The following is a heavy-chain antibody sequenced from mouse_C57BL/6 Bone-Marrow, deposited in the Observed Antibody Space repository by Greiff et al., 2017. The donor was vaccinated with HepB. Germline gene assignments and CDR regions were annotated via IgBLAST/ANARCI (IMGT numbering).Heavy chain of an antibody. J-gene: IGHJ2*01. CDR1: GFNIKDDY. V-gene: IGHV14-4*01. D-gene: IGHD3-2*02. Sequence: EVQLQQSGAELVRPGASVKLSCTASGFNIKDDYMHWVKQRPEQGLEWIGWIDPENGDTEYASKFQGKATITADTSSNTAYLQLSSRTSEDTAVYYCTELRLNYWGQGTTLTVSS. CDR2: IDPENGDT. CDR3: TELRLNY.